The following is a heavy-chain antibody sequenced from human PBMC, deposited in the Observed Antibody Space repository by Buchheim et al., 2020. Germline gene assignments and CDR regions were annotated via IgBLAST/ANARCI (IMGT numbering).Heavy chain of an antibody. CDR3: ARGGRTGFRELLRNWFDP. CDR2: INHSGST. Sequence: QVQLQQWGAGLLKPSETLSLTCAVYGGSFSGYYWSWIRQPPGKGLEWIGEINHSGSTNYNPSLKSRVTISVDTSKNQFSLKLSSVTAADTAVYYCARGGRTGFRELLRNWFDPWGQGTL. J-gene: IGHJ5*02. D-gene: IGHD3-10*01. CDR1: GGSFSGYY. V-gene: IGHV4-34*01.